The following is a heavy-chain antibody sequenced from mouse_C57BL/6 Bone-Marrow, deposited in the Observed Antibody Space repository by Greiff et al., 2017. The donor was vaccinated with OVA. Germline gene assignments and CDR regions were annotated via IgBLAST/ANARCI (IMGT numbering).Heavy chain of an antibody. D-gene: IGHD2-4*01. CDR3: ARYDFFY. Sequence: DVQLVESGGGLVKPGGSLKLSCAASGFTFSDYGMHWVRQAPEKGLEWVAYISSGSSTIYYADTVKGRFTISRDNAKNTLFLQMTSLRSEDTAMYYCARYDFFYWGQGTTLTVSS. J-gene: IGHJ2*01. CDR1: GFTFSDYG. V-gene: IGHV5-17*01. CDR2: ISSGSSTI.